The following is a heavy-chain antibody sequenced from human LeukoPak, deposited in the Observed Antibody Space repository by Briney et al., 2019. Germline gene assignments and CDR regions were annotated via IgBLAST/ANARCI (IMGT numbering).Heavy chain of an antibody. CDR3: ARTYYDFWSGYYHWYYFDY. Sequence: SETLSLTCTVSGGSISSYYWSWIRQPPGKGLEWIGYIHYSGSTNYNPSLKSRVTISVDTAKNQFSVKLSSVTAVDTAVYYCARTYYDFWSGYYHWYYFDYWGQGTLVTVSS. J-gene: IGHJ4*02. CDR1: GGSISSYY. V-gene: IGHV4-59*08. D-gene: IGHD3-3*01. CDR2: IHYSGST.